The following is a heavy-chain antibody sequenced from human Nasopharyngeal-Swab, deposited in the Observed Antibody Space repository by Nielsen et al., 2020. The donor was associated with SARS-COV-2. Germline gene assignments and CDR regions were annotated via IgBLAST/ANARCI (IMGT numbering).Heavy chain of an antibody. J-gene: IGHJ6*02. CDR2: ISTTTATI. V-gene: IGHV3-48*03. D-gene: IGHD2-8*01. CDR3: VRHPNRCWDV. Sequence: GGSLGLSCAASGLGFSNYEMNWARQAPGKGLEWISYISTTTATIYYADSVKRRFTISRDNAKNSLYLQMNSLSAEDTAVYYCVRHPNRCWDVWGQGTTVTVSS. CDR1: GLGFSNYE.